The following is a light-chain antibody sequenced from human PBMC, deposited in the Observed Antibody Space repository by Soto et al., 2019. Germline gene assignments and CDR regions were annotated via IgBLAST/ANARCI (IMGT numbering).Light chain of an antibody. J-gene: IGKJ4*01. CDR3: QQYVSIPLT. V-gene: IGKV3-20*01. Sequence: EIVLTQSPGTLSLSPGERATLSCRASQSVGTYLAWYQQKPGQAPRLLIYGASSRATGIPDRFSGSGSGTDFTLTISRLEPEDFAVYYSQQYVSIPLTFGGGTKVEIK. CDR1: QSVGTY. CDR2: GAS.